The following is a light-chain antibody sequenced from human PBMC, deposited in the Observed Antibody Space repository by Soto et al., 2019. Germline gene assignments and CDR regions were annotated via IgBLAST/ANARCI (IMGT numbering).Light chain of an antibody. CDR2: DVS. CDR3: SSYTSSSTGYV. Sequence: QSVLTQPASVSWSPGQSITISCTGTSGDVGGYNYVSWYQQHPGKAPKLMIYDVSNRPSGVSNRFSGSKSGNTASLTISGLQAEDEADYYCSSYTSSSTGYVFGTGTKVTVL. J-gene: IGLJ1*01. CDR1: SGDVGGYNY. V-gene: IGLV2-14*01.